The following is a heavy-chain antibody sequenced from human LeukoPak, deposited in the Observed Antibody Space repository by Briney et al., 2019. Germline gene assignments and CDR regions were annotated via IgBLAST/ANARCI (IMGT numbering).Heavy chain of an antibody. CDR2: ISGSGSST. CDR3: AKGGLLRYFDWLLFPFDY. Sequence: GGSLRLSCAASGFTFSSYAMSWVRQAPGKGLEWVSVISGSGSSTYYADSVKGRFTISRDNSKNTLYLQMNSLRAEDTAVYYCAKGGLLRYFDWLLFPFDYWGQGTLVTVSS. J-gene: IGHJ4*02. CDR1: GFTFSSYA. V-gene: IGHV3-23*01. D-gene: IGHD3-9*01.